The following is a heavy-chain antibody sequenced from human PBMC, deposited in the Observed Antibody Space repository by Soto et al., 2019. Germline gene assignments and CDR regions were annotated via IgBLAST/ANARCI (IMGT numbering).Heavy chain of an antibody. CDR3: GKVLVGATGHTDSDS. D-gene: IGHD2-15*01. CDR2: IDYNGVT. CDR1: GGSISSYY. Sequence: SETLSLTCTVFGGSISSYYWGWIRQPPGRGLEWIGNIDYNGVTYSNPSLKSRVTISRDTSKNQFSLKLTSVTAADTALYYCGKVLVGATGHTDSDSWGPGTLVTVSS. V-gene: IGHV4-59*04. J-gene: IGHJ4*02.